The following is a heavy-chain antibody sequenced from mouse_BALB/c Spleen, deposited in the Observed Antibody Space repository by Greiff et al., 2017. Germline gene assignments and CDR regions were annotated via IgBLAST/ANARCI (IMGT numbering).Heavy chain of an antibody. CDR2: IWSGGST. V-gene: IGHV2-4-1*01. D-gene: IGHD1-1*01. Sequence: VQGVESGPGLVQPSQSLSITCTVSGFSLTSYGVHWVRQSPGKGLEWLGVIWSGGSTDYNAAFISRLSISKDNSKSQVFLKMNSLQTDDTAMYYCARDRNIRVPFAYWGQGTLVTVSA. J-gene: IGHJ3*01. CDR3: ARDRNIRVPFAY. CDR1: GFSLTSYG.